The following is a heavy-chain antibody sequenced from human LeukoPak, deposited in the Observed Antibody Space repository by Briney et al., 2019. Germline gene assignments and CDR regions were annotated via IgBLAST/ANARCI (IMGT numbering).Heavy chain of an antibody. CDR3: AREGLAVVMD. CDR2: IYYSGST. D-gene: IGHD3-22*01. V-gene: IGHV4-59*01. CDR1: GGSISSYY. Sequence: SETLSLTCTVSGGSISSYYWSWIRQPPGKGLEWSGYIYYSGSTNYNPSLKSRVTISVDTSKNQFSLKLSSVTAADTAVYYCAREGLAVVMDWGQGTLVTVSS. J-gene: IGHJ4*02.